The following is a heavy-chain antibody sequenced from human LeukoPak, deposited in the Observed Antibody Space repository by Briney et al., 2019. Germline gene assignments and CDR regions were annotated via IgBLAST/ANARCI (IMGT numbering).Heavy chain of an antibody. J-gene: IGHJ4*02. V-gene: IGHV4-39*07. CDR1: GGSISSNNYS. CDR3: AGTDSSGYTTDY. D-gene: IGHD3-22*01. CDR2: ISYSGST. Sequence: PSETLSLTCTVSGGSISSNNYSWGWIRQPPGKGLEWIGSISYSGSTNYNPSLKSRVTISVDTSKNQFSLKLSSVTAADTAVYYCAGTDSSGYTTDYWGQGTLVIVSS.